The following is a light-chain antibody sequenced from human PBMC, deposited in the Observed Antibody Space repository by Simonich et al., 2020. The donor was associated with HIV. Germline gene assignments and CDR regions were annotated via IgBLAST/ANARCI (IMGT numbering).Light chain of an antibody. CDR2: LGS. J-gene: IGKJ4*01. CDR1: QSLLHSNGYNY. V-gene: IGKV2-28*01. CDR3: MQALQAPLT. Sequence: DIVMTQSPLSLPVTPGEPASISCRCRQSLLHSNGYNYLDWYLQKPGQSPQLLISLGSNRASGVPDRVSGSGSGTDFTLKISRVEAEDVGVYYCMQALQAPLTFGGGTKVEIK.